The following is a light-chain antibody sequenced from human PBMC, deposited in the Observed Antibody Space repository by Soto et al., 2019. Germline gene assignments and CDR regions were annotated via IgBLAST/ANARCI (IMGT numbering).Light chain of an antibody. Sequence: QSVLTQPPSVSAAPGQKVTISCSGSSSNIGGKSVSWYQHLPGTAPKLLIYDDNKRPSGIPDRFSGSKSGTSATLGITGFQTGDEADYYCGSWDSRLSAYVFGTGTKVTVL. J-gene: IGLJ1*01. CDR3: GSWDSRLSAYV. V-gene: IGLV1-51*01. CDR1: SSNIGGKS. CDR2: DDN.